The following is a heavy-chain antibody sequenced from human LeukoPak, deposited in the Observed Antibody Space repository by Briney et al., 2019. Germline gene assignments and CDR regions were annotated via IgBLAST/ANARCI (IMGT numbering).Heavy chain of an antibody. Sequence: GGSLRLSCAASGFTFSDSYMSWIRQAPGKGQEYISYISSSGSTIYYADSVKGRFTLSRDNAKNSLSLEMNSLRAEDTAVYYCARGKYSFDYWGQGTLVTVSS. V-gene: IGHV3-11*01. CDR1: GFTFSDSY. J-gene: IGHJ4*02. CDR3: ARGKYSFDY. CDR2: ISSSGSTI.